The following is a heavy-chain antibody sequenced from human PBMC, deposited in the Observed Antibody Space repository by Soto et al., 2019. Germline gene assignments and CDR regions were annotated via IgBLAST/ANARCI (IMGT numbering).Heavy chain of an antibody. CDR1: GGSISSGDYS. D-gene: IGHD3-3*01. V-gene: IGHV4-30-4*01. CDR2: IYNRGIT. Sequence: PSETLSLTCTVSGGSISSGDYSWSWVRQSPGKGLEWIGHIYNRGITYYNPSLKSRVVISIDTSRNQFSLRLNSLTAADRAVYFCARGVTVFGLVSRFWFDPWGQATVVTVSS. J-gene: IGHJ5*02. CDR3: ARGVTVFGLVSRFWFDP.